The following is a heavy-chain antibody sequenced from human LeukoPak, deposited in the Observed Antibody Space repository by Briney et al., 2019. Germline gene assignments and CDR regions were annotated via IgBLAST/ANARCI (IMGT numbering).Heavy chain of an antibody. CDR2: TFSTST. J-gene: IGHJ5*02. CDR1: GDSVSSSPYY. D-gene: IGHD5-24*01. V-gene: IGHV4-61*01. CDR3: ARYKFHNYFDP. Sequence: PSETLSLTCSVSGDSVSSSPYYWGWIRQPPGKGLEWIGNTFSTSTLYNASLRSRVTIVVDTSKNQFSLKLTSATAADTAIYFCARYKFHNYFDPWGQGTLVVVSS.